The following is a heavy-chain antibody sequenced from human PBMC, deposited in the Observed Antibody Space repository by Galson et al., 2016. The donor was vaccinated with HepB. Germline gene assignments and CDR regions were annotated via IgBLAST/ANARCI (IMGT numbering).Heavy chain of an antibody. J-gene: IGHJ4*02. V-gene: IGHV3-74*01. Sequence: SLRLSCAASGFSFGYYWMHWVRQAPGKGLEWVSRINNDGTTTNYADSVKGRFINSRDNAKDTLYLQMNSLRAEDTAVYYCARSVNGSFDFWGGGTLVTVSS. CDR2: INNDGTTT. D-gene: IGHD2/OR15-2a*01. CDR1: GFSFGYYW. CDR3: ARSVNGSFDF.